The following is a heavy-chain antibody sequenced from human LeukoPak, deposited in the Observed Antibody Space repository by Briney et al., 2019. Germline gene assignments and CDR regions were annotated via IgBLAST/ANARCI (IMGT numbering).Heavy chain of an antibody. CDR2: IYYSGST. D-gene: IGHD3-22*01. Sequence: SETLSLTCTVSGGSISTYYWSWIRQPPGKGLEWIGYIYYSGSTNYNPSLKSRVTISVDTSKNQFSLKLSSVTAADTAVYYCARAVRLDYYYDSSGYYDYWGQGTLVTVSS. CDR1: GGSISTYY. J-gene: IGHJ4*02. CDR3: ARAVRLDYYYDSSGYYDY. V-gene: IGHV4-59*01.